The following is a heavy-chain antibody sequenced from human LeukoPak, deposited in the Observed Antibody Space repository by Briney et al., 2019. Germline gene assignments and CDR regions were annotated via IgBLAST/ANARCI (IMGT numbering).Heavy chain of an antibody. D-gene: IGHD3/OR15-3a*01. V-gene: IGHV3-23*01. CDR3: AKDYFWTGYTSSSGVDAFDV. J-gene: IGHJ3*01. CDR2: ISASGDNT. Sequence: GGSLRLSCAASGFTFSIYAMNWVRQAPGKGLEWVSTISASGDNTYYADSVKGRFTISRDNSMNTLYLQMNSLRAEDTAVYYCAKDYFWTGYTSSSGVDAFDVWGQGTMVTVSS. CDR1: GFTFSIYA.